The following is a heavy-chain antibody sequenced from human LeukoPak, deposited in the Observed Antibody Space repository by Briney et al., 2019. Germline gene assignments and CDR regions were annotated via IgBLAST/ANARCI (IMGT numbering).Heavy chain of an antibody. CDR1: GGTFSSYA. V-gene: IGHV1-69*13. CDR2: IIPIFGTA. D-gene: IGHD5-24*01. J-gene: IGHJ6*03. Sequence: GASVKVSCKASGGTFSSYAISWVRQAPGQGLEWMGGIIPIFGTANYAQKFQGRVTITADESTSTAYMELSSLRSEDTAVYYCAQQLGGYYYYYMDVWGKGTTVTVSS. CDR3: AQQLGGYYYYYMDV.